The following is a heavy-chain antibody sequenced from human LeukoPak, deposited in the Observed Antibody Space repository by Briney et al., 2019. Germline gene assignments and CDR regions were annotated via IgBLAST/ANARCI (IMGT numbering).Heavy chain of an antibody. CDR3: ARRLSSGWYEGSFDY. V-gene: IGHV3-21*01. D-gene: IGHD6-19*01. CDR1: GFTFSSYS. CDR2: ISSSSYI. J-gene: IGHJ4*02. Sequence: GGSLRLSCAASGFTFSSYSMNWVRQAPGKGLEWVSSISSSSYIYYADSVKGRFTISRDNAKNSLYLQMNSLRAEDTAVYYCARRLSSGWYEGSFDYWGQGTLVTVSS.